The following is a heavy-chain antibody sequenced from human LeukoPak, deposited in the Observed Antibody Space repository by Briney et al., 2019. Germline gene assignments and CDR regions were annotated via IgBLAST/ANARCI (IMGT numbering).Heavy chain of an antibody. Sequence: SETLSLTCTVSGVSISTHYWSWSRQPPGKGLEWNGRIYTSGSTNYNPSLKSRVTMSVDTSKNQLSLKLNSVTAEDTAVYYCARVASINYWYFDLWGRGTLVTVSS. CDR1: GVSISTHY. V-gene: IGHV4-4*07. J-gene: IGHJ2*01. CDR3: ARVASINYWYFDL. D-gene: IGHD2/OR15-2a*01. CDR2: IYTSGST.